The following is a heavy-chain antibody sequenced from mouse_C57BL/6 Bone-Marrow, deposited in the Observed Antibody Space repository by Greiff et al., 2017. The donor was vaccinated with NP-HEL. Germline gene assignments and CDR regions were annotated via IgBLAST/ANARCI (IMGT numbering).Heavy chain of an antibody. CDR3: ARPANWAYYAMDY. Sequence: EVQRVESGAELVKPGASVKLSCTASGFNIKDYYMHWVKQRTEQGLEWIGRIDPEDGETKYAPKFQGKATITADTSSNTAYLQLSSLTSEDTAVYYCARPANWAYYAMDYWGQGTSVTVSS. V-gene: IGHV14-2*01. CDR2: IDPEDGET. D-gene: IGHD4-1*01. J-gene: IGHJ4*01. CDR1: GFNIKDYY.